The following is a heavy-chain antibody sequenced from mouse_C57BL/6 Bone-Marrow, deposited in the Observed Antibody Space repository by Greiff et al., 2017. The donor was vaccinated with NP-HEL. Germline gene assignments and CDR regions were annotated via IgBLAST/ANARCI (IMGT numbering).Heavy chain of an antibody. Sequence: QVQLQQSGAELARPGASVKLSCKASGYTFTSYGISWVKQRTGQGLEWIGEIYPRSGNTYYNEKFKGKATLTADKSSSTAYMELRSLTSEDSAVYFCARSGLITTVGYAMDYWGQGTSVTVSS. CDR3: ARSGLITTVGYAMDY. D-gene: IGHD1-1*01. CDR1: GYTFTSYG. J-gene: IGHJ4*01. CDR2: IYPRSGNT. V-gene: IGHV1-81*01.